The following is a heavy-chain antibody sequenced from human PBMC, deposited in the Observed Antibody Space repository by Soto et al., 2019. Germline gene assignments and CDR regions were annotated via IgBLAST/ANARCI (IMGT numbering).Heavy chain of an antibody. V-gene: IGHV5-10-1*01. CDR1: GYSFTSYW. CDR3: ARQGGYYDSSGSPYYYYGMDV. Sequence: GESLKISCKGSGYSFTSYWISWVRQMPGKGLEWMGRIDPSDSYTNYSPSFQGHVTISADKSISTAYLQWSSLKASDTAMYYCARQGGYYDSSGSPYYYYGMDVWGQRTTVTVSS. CDR2: IDPSDSYT. J-gene: IGHJ6*02. D-gene: IGHD3-22*01.